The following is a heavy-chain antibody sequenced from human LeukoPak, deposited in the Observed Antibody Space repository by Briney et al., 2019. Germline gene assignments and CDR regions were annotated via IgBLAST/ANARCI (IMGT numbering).Heavy chain of an antibody. J-gene: IGHJ4*02. CDR2: IIPILGVA. CDR1: GGTFSSYA. D-gene: IGHD2-15*01. V-gene: IGHV1-69*04. CDR3: ARDNPPYCNGGSCYSY. Sequence: ASVKVSCKASGGTFSSYAISWVRQAPGQGLEWMGRIIPILGVANYAQNFQGRVTVTADESTGTAYMELSSLRSDDTAIYYCARDNPPYCNGGSCYSYWGQGTLVTVSS.